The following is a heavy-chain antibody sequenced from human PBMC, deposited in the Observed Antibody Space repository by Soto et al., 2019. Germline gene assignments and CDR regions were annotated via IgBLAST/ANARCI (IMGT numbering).Heavy chain of an antibody. Sequence: PGGSLRLSCAASGFTFSSYAMSWVRQAPGKGLEWVSAISGSGGSTYYADSVKGRFTISRDNSKNTLYLQMNSLRAEDTAVYYCAKVGYYDILTGYYKAFDYWGQGTLVTVSS. D-gene: IGHD3-9*01. CDR2: ISGSGGST. V-gene: IGHV3-23*01. CDR1: GFTFSSYA. J-gene: IGHJ4*02. CDR3: AKVGYYDILTGYYKAFDY.